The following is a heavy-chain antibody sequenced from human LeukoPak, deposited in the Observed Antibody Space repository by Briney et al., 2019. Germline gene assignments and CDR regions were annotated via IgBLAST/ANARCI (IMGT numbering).Heavy chain of an antibody. CDR2: IIPILGIV. CDR3: ARDDYYGSGSRYYFDY. J-gene: IGHJ4*02. CDR1: GGTFSSYA. V-gene: IGHV1-69*04. Sequence: GASVKVSCKASGGTFSSYAISWVRQAPGQGLEWMGRIIPILGIVNYAQKFQGRVTITADKSTSTAYMELSSLRSEDTAVYYCARDDYYGSGSRYYFDYWGQGTLVTVSS. D-gene: IGHD3-10*01.